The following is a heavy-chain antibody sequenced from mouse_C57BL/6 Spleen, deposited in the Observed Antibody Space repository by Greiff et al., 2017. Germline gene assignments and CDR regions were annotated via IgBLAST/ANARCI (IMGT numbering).Heavy chain of an antibody. CDR2: IYPGSGST. D-gene: IGHD2-4*01. CDR3: ARGMYDYDGTDWYFDV. V-gene: IGHV1-55*01. Sequence: QVQLQQPGAELVKPGASVKMSCKASGYTFTSYWITWVKQRPGQGLEWIGDIYPGSGSTNYNEKFKSKATLTVDTSSSTAYMQLSSLTSEDSAVYYCARGMYDYDGTDWYFDVWGTGTTVTVSS. J-gene: IGHJ1*03. CDR1: GYTFTSYW.